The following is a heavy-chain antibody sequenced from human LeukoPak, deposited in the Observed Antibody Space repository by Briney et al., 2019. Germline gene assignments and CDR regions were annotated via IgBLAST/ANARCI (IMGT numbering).Heavy chain of an antibody. CDR1: GLTFSSYW. Sequence: GGSLRLSCAASGLTFSSYWMHWVRQAPGKGLVWVSRINSDGSSTSYADSVKGRLTISRDNAKNTLYRQMNSLRAEDTAVYYCARRYCSSTSCPAGFQHWGQGTLVTVSS. J-gene: IGHJ1*01. CDR3: ARRYCSSTSCPAGFQH. V-gene: IGHV3-74*01. D-gene: IGHD2-2*01. CDR2: INSDGSST.